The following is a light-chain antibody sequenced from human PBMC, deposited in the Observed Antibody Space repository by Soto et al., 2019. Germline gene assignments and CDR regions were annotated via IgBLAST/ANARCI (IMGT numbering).Light chain of an antibody. CDR2: GAS. Sequence: EVVLTQSPATLSVSPGERATLSCRASQYLDRNLAWYQKKPGQPPRLVIYGASIRTTGIPARFSGSESRTELTLTISRLQSEDVAVYYCQKYNKWPLTFGGGTKVEIK. CDR3: QKYNKWPLT. V-gene: IGKV3-15*01. CDR1: QYLDRN. J-gene: IGKJ4*01.